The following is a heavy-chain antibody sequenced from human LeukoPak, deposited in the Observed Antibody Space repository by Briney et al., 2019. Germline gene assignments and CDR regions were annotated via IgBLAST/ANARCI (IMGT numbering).Heavy chain of an antibody. CDR2: IRRGESET. D-gene: IGHD5-18*01. Sequence: GGSLRLSCAASGFTFSNYWMSWVRQASGKGLEWVANIRRGESETYYVDSVKGRFTISRDNAKNSLYLQMNSLRVEDTAVYYCAGLDTVMVRDSGYWGQGTLVTVSS. V-gene: IGHV3-7*01. J-gene: IGHJ4*02. CDR3: AGLDTVMVRDSGY. CDR1: GFTFSNYW.